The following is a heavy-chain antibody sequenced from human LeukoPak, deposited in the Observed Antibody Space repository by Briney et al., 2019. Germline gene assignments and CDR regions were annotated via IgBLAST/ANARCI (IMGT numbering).Heavy chain of an antibody. CDR1: GFSFSNFS. V-gene: IGHV3-30-3*01. J-gene: IGHJ6*02. CDR3: ARESAVTLADYGFDV. D-gene: IGHD4-17*01. Sequence: GRSLRLSCAASGFSFSNFSMHWVRQTPGKGLEWVAVTSYDGTNKYYADSVKGRFTISRDNAKNTLYLQMNSLRLEDTAVYYCARESAVTLADYGFDVWAKGPRSPSP. CDR2: TSYDGTNK.